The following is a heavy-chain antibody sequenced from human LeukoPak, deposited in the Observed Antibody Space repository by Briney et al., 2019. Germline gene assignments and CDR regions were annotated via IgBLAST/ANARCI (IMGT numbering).Heavy chain of an antibody. CDR1: GGSFSGYY. CDR3: ARDRHDSSGYPDY. J-gene: IGHJ4*02. CDR2: IYTSGST. D-gene: IGHD3-22*01. V-gene: IGHV4-4*07. Sequence: KPSETLSLTCAVYGGSFSGYYWSWIRQPAGKGLEWIGRIYTSGSTNYNPSLKSRVTMSVDTSKNQFSLKLSSVTAADTAVYYCARDRHDSSGYPDYWGQGTLVTVSS.